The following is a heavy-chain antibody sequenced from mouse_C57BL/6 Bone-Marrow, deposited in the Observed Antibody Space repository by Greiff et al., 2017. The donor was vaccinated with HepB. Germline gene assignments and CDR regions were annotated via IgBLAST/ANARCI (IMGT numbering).Heavy chain of an antibody. CDR3: AREDTTVDSYWYFDV. D-gene: IGHD1-1*01. V-gene: IGHV1-61*01. CDR1: GYTFTSYW. Sequence: QVQLKQPGAELVRPGSSVKLSCKASGYTFTSYWMDWVKQRPGQGLEWIGNIYPSDSETHYNQKFKDKATLTVDKSSSTAYMQLSSLTSEDSAVYYCAREDTTVDSYWYFDVWGTVTTVTVSS. CDR2: IYPSDSET. J-gene: IGHJ1*03.